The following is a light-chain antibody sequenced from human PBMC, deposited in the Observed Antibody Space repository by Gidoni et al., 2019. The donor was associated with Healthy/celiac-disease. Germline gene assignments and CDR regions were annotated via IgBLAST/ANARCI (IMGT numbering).Light chain of an antibody. V-gene: IGLV2-23*01. CDR3: CSYAGSSTSWL. CDR2: EGS. Sequence: QSARTQTAAVSGSTGQSITISCTGTSRDVGRYNLFSWYQQHPCKAPNLMIYEGSKRPSGVSNRFSGSKSCNTASLTISVLQSEDESDYYCCSYAGSSTSWLFGGGTKLTVL. J-gene: IGLJ2*01. CDR1: SRDVGRYNL.